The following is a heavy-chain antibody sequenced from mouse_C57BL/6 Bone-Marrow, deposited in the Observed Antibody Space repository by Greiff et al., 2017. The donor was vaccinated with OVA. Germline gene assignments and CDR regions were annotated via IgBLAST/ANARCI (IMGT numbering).Heavy chain of an antibody. CDR1: GYSITSGYY. J-gene: IGHJ3*01. V-gene: IGHV3-6*01. CDR2: ISYDGSN. D-gene: IGHD5-5*01. Sequence: EVQLQESGPGLVKPSPSLSLTCSVTGYSITSGYYWNWIRQFPGNQLEWMGYISYDGSNNYNPSLKNRISITRDTSKNQFFLKLNSVTTEDSATYCCAKLPFAYWGQGTLVTVSA. CDR3: AKLPFAY.